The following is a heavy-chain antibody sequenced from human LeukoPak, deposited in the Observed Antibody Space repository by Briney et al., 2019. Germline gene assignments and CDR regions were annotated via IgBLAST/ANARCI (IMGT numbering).Heavy chain of an antibody. Sequence: GASVKVSCKASGGTFSSYAISWVRHAPGQGLEWMGRIIPILGIANYAQKFQGRVTITADKSTSTAYMELSSLRSEDTAVYYCARDFYGDYGGWFDPWGQGTLVTVSS. CDR3: ARDFYGDYGGWFDP. V-gene: IGHV1-69*04. CDR2: IIPILGIA. D-gene: IGHD4-17*01. J-gene: IGHJ5*02. CDR1: GGTFSSYA.